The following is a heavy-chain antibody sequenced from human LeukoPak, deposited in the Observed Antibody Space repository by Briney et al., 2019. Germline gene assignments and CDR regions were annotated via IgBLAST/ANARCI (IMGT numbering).Heavy chain of an antibody. Sequence: GASVKVSCKVSGYTLTQLSMQWVRQAPGKGREGMGGFDPEDGETIYAQKFQGRVTMTEDTSTDTAYMELSSLRSEDTAVYYCATSSRLYCSGGSCYYYYGMDVWGQGTTVTVSS. D-gene: IGHD2-15*01. CDR2: FDPEDGET. CDR1: GYTLTQLS. CDR3: ATSSRLYCSGGSCYYYYGMDV. J-gene: IGHJ6*02. V-gene: IGHV1-24*01.